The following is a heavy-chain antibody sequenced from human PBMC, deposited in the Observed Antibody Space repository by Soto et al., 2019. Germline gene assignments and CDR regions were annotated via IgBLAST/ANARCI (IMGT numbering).Heavy chain of an antibody. CDR3: TRLYGDYSNDY. Sequence: EVPLVESGGGLVQPGGSLKLSCAASGFTFSGSAMHWVRQASGQGLEWVGRIRSKANSYATAYAASVKGRFTISRDDSKNTAYLQMNSLKTEDTAVYYCTRLYGDYSNDYWGQGTLVTVSS. CDR1: GFTFSGSA. D-gene: IGHD4-17*01. V-gene: IGHV3-73*02. J-gene: IGHJ4*02. CDR2: IRSKANSYAT.